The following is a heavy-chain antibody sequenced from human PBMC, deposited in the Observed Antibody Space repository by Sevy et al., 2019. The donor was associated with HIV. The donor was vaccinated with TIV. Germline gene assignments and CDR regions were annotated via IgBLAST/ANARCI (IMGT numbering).Heavy chain of an antibody. Sequence: ASVKVSCKASGGTFSSYAISWVRQAPGQGLEWMGGIIPIFGTANYEQKFQGRVTITAVESTITAYLGLSSLRSEDTAVYYCARSFYYYGSLSYYNDYYYYYMYVWGKGTTVTFSS. CDR3: ARSFYYYGSLSYYNDYYYYYMYV. CDR1: GGTFSSYA. V-gene: IGHV1-69*13. D-gene: IGHD3-10*01. J-gene: IGHJ6*03. CDR2: IIPIFGTA.